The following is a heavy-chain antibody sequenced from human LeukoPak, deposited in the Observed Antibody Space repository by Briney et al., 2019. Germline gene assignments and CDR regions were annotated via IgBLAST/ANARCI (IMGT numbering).Heavy chain of an antibody. V-gene: IGHV3-30*04. CDR1: GFTFSSYA. D-gene: IGHD2-15*01. CDR3: ARAYCSGATRYAPDY. J-gene: IGHJ4*02. CDR2: VSYDGGKK. Sequence: PGRSLRLSCAASGFTFSSYAIHWVRQAPGKGLEWVAVVSYDGGKKYYADSVKGRFTISRDNSQNTLYLQMNSLRVEDTAVYYCARAYCSGATRYAPDYWGQGTLVTVSS.